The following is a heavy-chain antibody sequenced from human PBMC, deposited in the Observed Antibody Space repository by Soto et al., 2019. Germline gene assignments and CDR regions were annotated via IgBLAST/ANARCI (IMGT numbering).Heavy chain of an antibody. CDR3: AKVASSHKAVAGSWGFDY. CDR2: ISYDGSNK. CDR1: GFTFSSYG. Sequence: QVQLVESGGGVVQPGRSLRLSCAASGFTFSSYGMHWVRQAPGKGLEWVAVISYDGSNKYYADSVKGRFTISRDNSKNTLYLKMNSLRAEDTAVYYCAKVASSHKAVAGSWGFDYWGQGTLVTVSS. V-gene: IGHV3-30*18. D-gene: IGHD6-19*01. J-gene: IGHJ4*02.